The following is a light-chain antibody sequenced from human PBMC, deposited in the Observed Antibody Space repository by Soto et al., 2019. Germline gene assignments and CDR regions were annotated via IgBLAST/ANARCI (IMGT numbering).Light chain of an antibody. CDR1: TGAVTSNHH. V-gene: IGLV7-46*01. CDR3: FLSYNAARV. Sequence: QAVVTQEPSLTVSPGGTVTLTCASSTGAVTSNHHPYWFQQKAGQAPRTLIYDTSNKHSWTPARFSGSLPGDKAALTLSGAQPEDEPQYYGFLSYNAARVFGGGTKLTVL. CDR2: DTS. J-gene: IGLJ2*01.